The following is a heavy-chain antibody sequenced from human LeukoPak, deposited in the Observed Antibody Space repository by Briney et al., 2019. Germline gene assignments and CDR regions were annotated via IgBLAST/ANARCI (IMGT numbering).Heavy chain of an antibody. Sequence: GGSLRLSCAASGFTFSSYGMHWVRQAPGKGLEWVAFIRYDGSNKYYADSVKGRFTISRDNSKNTLYLQMNSLRAEDTAVYYCAKVHGYYYDSSGYYGYFDHWGQGTLVTVSS. V-gene: IGHV3-30*02. D-gene: IGHD3-22*01. J-gene: IGHJ4*02. CDR1: GFTFSSYG. CDR2: IRYDGSNK. CDR3: AKVHGYYYDSSGYYGYFDH.